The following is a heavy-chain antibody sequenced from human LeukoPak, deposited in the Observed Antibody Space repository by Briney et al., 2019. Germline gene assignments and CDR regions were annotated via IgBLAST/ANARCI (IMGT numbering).Heavy chain of an antibody. CDR2: ISYDGSNK. J-gene: IGHJ6*02. D-gene: IGHD2/OR15-2a*01. Sequence: GGSLRLSCAASGFTFSSYGMHWVRQAPGKGLEWVAVISYDGSNKYYADSVKGRFTISRDNSKNTLYLQMNSLRAEDTAVYYCAGQYYPFTEVPYYYGMDVWGQGTTVTVSS. V-gene: IGHV3-30*03. CDR3: AGQYYPFTEVPYYYGMDV. CDR1: GFTFSSYG.